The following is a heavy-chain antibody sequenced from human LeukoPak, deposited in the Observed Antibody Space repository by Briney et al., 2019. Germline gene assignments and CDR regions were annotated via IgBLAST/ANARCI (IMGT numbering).Heavy chain of an antibody. CDR2: IPGSSSPK. D-gene: IGHD2-15*01. J-gene: IGHJ4*02. CDR3: VKNAGYCSSSSCSRLYFDS. V-gene: IGHV3-23*01. Sequence: QPGGSLRLSCSASQFTFSYYAMTWVRQAPGKGLEWVSSIPGSSSPKYYAESVKGRFTSSRDNSKNTLYLHLTSLRVEDTAVYYCVKNAGYCSSSSCSRLYFDSWGQGSLVTVSP. CDR1: QFTFSYYA.